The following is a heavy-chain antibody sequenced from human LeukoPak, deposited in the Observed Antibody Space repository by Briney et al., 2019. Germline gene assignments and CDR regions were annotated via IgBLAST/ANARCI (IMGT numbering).Heavy chain of an antibody. Sequence: PSETLSLTCTVSGGSISGYYWIWIRQPPGKGLEWIAFIYYSGTTNYNPSLKSRVTISLDTSKNQFSLKLISVTAADTAVYYCARGGWGSFDYWGQGTLVTVSS. J-gene: IGHJ4*02. CDR1: GGSISGYY. V-gene: IGHV4-59*01. CDR2: IYYSGTT. D-gene: IGHD1-26*01. CDR3: ARGGWGSFDY.